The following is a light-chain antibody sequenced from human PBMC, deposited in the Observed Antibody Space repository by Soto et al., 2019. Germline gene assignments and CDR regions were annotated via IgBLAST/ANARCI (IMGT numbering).Light chain of an antibody. J-gene: IGLJ1*01. Sequence: QAVLAQPPTASGTPGQSLIVACTGTSSDIGAYDFVSWYQQHPGKVPKLLIYEVNKRPSGVPDRFSGSKSGNTASLTVSALQAEDVAYYLCSYYAVINNLYVFG. CDR2: EVN. V-gene: IGLV2-8*01. CDR1: SSDIGAYDF. CDR3: SYYAVINNLYV.